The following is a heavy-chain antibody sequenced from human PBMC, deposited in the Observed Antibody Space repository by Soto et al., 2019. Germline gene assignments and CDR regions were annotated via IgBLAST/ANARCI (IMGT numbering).Heavy chain of an antibody. Sequence: ASETLSLTCTVSGGSITDNYWSWIRQPPGKGLEWIGHVYYSGSTNYNPSLKSRVTMSVDSSKNQFSLKLNSVTDSDTAVYHCARHLRSCDKKGCSSYRGFDSWGQGTRVTVSS. D-gene: IGHD5-18*01. CDR1: GGSITDNY. J-gene: IGHJ5*01. CDR2: VYYSGST. CDR3: ARHLRSCDKKGCSSYRGFDS. V-gene: IGHV4-59*08.